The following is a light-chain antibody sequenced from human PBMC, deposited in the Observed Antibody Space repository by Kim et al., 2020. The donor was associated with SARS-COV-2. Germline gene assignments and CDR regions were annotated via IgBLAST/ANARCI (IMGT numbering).Light chain of an antibody. J-gene: IGKJ2*01. Sequence: LSPGERATLSCKASRTVSTPFLAWYQQRPGQCPRLLISGSSTRATGIPDRFSGSSSGTDFTLTISRLEPEDFAVYYCQQYGTAPYTFGQGTKLEI. V-gene: IGKV3-20*01. CDR3: QQYGTAPYT. CDR1: RTVSTPF. CDR2: GSS.